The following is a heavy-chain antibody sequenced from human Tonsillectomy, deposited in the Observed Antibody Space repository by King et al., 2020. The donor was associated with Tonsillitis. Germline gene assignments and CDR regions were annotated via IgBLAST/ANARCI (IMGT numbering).Heavy chain of an antibody. CDR3: VGWLGY. D-gene: IGHD5-12*01. CDR2: ICSSDSTI. V-gene: IGHV3-48*03. Sequence: VQLVESGGGLVQPGGSLRLSCAASGFTFSSYEMNWVRQAPGKGLEWVSYICSSDSTINYADSVKGRFTISRDNAKNSLYLQMNSLRAEDTAVYYCVGWLGYWRQGTLVTVS. J-gene: IGHJ4*02. CDR1: GFTFSSYE.